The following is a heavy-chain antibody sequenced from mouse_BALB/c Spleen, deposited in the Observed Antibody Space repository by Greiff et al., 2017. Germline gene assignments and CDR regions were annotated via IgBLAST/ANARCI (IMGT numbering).Heavy chain of an antibody. CDR2: ISSGGSYT. D-gene: IGHD2-1*01. J-gene: IGHJ4*01. V-gene: IGHV5-9-4*01. Sequence: EVQLVESGGGLVKPGGSLKLSCAASGFTFSSYAMSWVRQSPEKRLEWVAEISSGGSYTYYPDTVTGRFTISRDNAKNTLYLEMSSLRSEDTAMYYCARVGNYGYYAMDYWGQGTSVTVSS. CDR3: ARVGNYGYYAMDY. CDR1: GFTFSSYA.